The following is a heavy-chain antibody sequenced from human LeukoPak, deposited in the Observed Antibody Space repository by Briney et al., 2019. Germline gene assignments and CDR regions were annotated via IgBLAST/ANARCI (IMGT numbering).Heavy chain of an antibody. CDR3: ARQRDGYSFDY. D-gene: IGHD5-24*01. J-gene: IGHJ4*02. Sequence: GESLKISCKASGYTFTSYWIAWVRQMPGKGLEWMGIINPGDSDTRYSPSFQGQVTISADKSSNTASLQWSSLKASDTAMYYCARQRDGYSFDYWGQGTLVTVSS. CDR2: INPGDSDT. V-gene: IGHV5-51*01. CDR1: GYTFTSYW.